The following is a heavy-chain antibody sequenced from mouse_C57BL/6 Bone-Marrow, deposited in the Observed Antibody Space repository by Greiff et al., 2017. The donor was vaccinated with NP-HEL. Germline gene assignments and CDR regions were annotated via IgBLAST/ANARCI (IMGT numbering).Heavy chain of an antibody. CDR1: GYAFSSYW. J-gene: IGHJ4*01. CDR3: ARSRPLYAMDY. V-gene: IGHV1-80*01. CDR2: IYPGDGDT. Sequence: QVQLQQSGAELVKPGASVKISCKASGYAFSSYWMNWVKPRPGKGLEWIGQIYPGDGDTNYNGKFKGKATLTADKSSSTAYMQLSSLTSEDSAVYFCARSRPLYAMDYWGQGTSVTVSS.